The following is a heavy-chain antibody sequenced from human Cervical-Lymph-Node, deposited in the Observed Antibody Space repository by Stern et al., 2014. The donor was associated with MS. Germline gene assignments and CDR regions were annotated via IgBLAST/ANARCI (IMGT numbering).Heavy chain of an antibody. D-gene: IGHD2-15*01. Sequence: EVHLVESGGGLVQPGGSLRLSCAASGFTFSSYWMHWVRQAPGKGLVWISRINTDGSSAHYADSVKGRFTISRDNAKNTVYLQMDSLRAEDTAVYYCTRDPIVVMSHYYYGMDVWGQGTTVTVSS. CDR1: GFTFSSYW. V-gene: IGHV3-74*01. J-gene: IGHJ6*02. CDR3: TRDPIVVMSHYYYGMDV. CDR2: INTDGSSA.